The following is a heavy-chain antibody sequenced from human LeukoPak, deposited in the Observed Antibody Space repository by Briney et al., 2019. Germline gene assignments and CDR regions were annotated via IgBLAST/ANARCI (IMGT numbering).Heavy chain of an antibody. CDR1: GFTFSSYA. CDR3: AKASIRRDIAAAAVDY. D-gene: IGHD6-13*01. CDR2: ISGSGGST. J-gene: IGHJ4*02. V-gene: IGHV3-23*01. Sequence: SGGSLRLSCAASGFTFSSYAMSWVRQAPGKGLEWVSAISGSGGSTYYADSVKGRFTISRDNSKNTLYLQMNSLRAEDTAVYYCAKASIRRDIAAAAVDYWGQGTLVPVSS.